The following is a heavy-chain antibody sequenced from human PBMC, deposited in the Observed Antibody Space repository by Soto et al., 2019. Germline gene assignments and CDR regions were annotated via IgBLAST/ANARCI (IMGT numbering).Heavy chain of an antibody. J-gene: IGHJ5*01. D-gene: IGHD4-17*01. CDR3: AKDTRYGDYVRWFDS. V-gene: IGHV3-23*01. CDR2: ITGSGGRT. CDR1: GFTFSSYA. Sequence: EVHLLESGGGLVQPGESLRLSCTASGFTFSSYAMTWVRQAPGRGLEGVSGITGSGGRTYYADSVKGRFTISRDNSKSTLYLQMYSLRAEDTAVYYCAKDTRYGDYVRWFDSWGQGTLVTVSS.